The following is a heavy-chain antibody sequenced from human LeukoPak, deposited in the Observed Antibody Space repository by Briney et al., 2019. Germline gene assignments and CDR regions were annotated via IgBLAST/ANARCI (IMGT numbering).Heavy chain of an antibody. CDR3: TTSEIIVVVTEYYFDY. CDR1: GFTFSNAW. Sequence: GGSLRLSCAASGFTFSNAWMSWVRQAPGKGLEWVGRIKSKTDGGTTDYAAPVKGGFTISRDDSKNTLYLQMNSLKAEDTAVYYCTTSEIIVVVTEYYFDYWGQGTLVTVSS. J-gene: IGHJ4*02. CDR2: IKSKTDGGTT. D-gene: IGHD2-21*02. V-gene: IGHV3-15*01.